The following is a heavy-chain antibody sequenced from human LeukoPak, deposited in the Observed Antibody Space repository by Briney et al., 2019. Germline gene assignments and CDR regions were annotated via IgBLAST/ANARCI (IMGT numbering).Heavy chain of an antibody. CDR1: GFTFSSYG. Sequence: GSLRLSCAASGFTFSSYGMHWVRQAPGKGLEWVAVISHDGSNIYYGDSVKGRFSISRDNSKNTLYLQMNSLRAEDTAVYYCAKDPYRVVVATGNYLDPWGQGTLVTVSS. J-gene: IGHJ5*02. D-gene: IGHD2-15*01. V-gene: IGHV3-30*18. CDR3: AKDPYRVVVATGNYLDP. CDR2: ISHDGSNI.